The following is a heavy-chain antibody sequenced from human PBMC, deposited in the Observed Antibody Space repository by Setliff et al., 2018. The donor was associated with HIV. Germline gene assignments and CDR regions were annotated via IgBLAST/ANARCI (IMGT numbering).Heavy chain of an antibody. CDR2: INWNGGST. CDR3: AKDGHRRSDYSNYDDY. Sequence: GGSLRLSCAASGFTFDDYGMSWVRQAPGKGLEWVSGINWNGGSTGYADSVKGRVTFSRDNGKNSLYLQMNSLRAEDTALYFCAKDGHRRSDYSNYDDYWGQGTLVTVSS. CDR1: GFTFDDYG. V-gene: IGHV3-20*04. D-gene: IGHD4-4*01. J-gene: IGHJ4*02.